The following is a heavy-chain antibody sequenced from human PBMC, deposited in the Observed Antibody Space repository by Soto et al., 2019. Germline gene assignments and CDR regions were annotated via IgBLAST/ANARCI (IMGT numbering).Heavy chain of an antibody. V-gene: IGHV1-18*01. CDR3: ARDLDGEGGATGPYFDY. J-gene: IGHJ4*02. CDR2: ISAYNGNT. Sequence: ASVKVSCKASGYTFTSYGISWVRQAPGQGLEWMGWISAYNGNTNYAQKLQGRVTMTTDTSTSIAYMELRSLRSDDTAVYYCARDLDGEGGATGPYFDYWGQGTLVTVSS. D-gene: IGHD1-1*01. CDR1: GYTFTSYG.